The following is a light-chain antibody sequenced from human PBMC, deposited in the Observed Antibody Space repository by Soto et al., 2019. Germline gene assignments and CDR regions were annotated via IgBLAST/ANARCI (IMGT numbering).Light chain of an antibody. J-gene: IGKJ4*01. V-gene: IGKV1-39*01. CDR2: GAS. Sequence: DIQMTQSPSSLSASVGDRVTITCRASQRISSYLNWYQQKPGKAPKLLIYGASSLQSGVPPRFSGSGSGTDFTLTISSLQPEDFATYYCQQSYGIPLTLGGGTKVDIK. CDR1: QRISSY. CDR3: QQSYGIPLT.